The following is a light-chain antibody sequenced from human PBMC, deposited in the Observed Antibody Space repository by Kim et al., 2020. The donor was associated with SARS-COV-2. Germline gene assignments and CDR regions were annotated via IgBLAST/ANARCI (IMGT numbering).Light chain of an antibody. J-gene: IGLJ3*02. CDR1: SGTIGSSY. Sequence: NVTISCPRTSGTIGSSYVQWYQQRPGSAPTTVIYEDKQRPAGVPVRFSGSIHSSSNSASLTISGLKTEDEADYYCQSSDGNNHWVFGGGTQLTVL. V-gene: IGLV6-57*03. CDR2: EDK. CDR3: QSSDGNNHWV.